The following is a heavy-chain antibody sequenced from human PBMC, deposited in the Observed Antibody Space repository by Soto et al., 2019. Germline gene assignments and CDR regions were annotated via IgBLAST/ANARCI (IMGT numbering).Heavy chain of an antibody. D-gene: IGHD3-16*02. CDR2: IYYSGTT. J-gene: IGHJ6*04. CDR1: GDSIMRDSYY. V-gene: IGHV4-31*03. Sequence: PSETLSLTCTVSGDSIMRDSYYWNWIRQHPGKGLEWIGYIYYSGTTAYNPSLKTRVTISPDTSKNQFSLNLSSVTAADTAVYYCARDGGRQYDYVWGSYRHSMPRYYYYGMDVWGKGTTVTVSS. CDR3: ARDGGRQYDYVWGSYRHSMPRYYYYGMDV.